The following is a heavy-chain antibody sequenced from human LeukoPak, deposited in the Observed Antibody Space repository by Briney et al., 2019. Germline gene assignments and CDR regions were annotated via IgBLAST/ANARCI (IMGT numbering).Heavy chain of an antibody. CDR1: GYTFTGYY. CDR3: ARALGEGITKIVVVEGTFDY. CDR2: INPNSGGT. D-gene: IGHD3-22*01. Sequence: GASVKVSCXASGYTFTGYYMHWVRQAPGQGLEWMGRINPNSGGTNYAQKFQGRVTMTRDTSISTAYMELSRLRSDDTAVYYCARALGEGITKIVVVEGTFDYWGQGTLVTVSS. J-gene: IGHJ4*02. V-gene: IGHV1-2*06.